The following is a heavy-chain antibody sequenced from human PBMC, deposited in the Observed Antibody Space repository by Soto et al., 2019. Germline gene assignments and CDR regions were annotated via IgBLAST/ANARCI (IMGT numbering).Heavy chain of an antibody. V-gene: IGHV6-1*01. J-gene: IGHJ6*02. CDR2: TYYRSKWYT. CDR1: GDSVASNSAA. D-gene: IGHD3-3*01. CDR3: TTGATSGRYVNDHYGIDG. Sequence: SQTLSLTCALSGDSVASNSAAWNCIRQSPSRGLEWLGRTYYRSKWYTDYAESVKSRITINPGTSKNQVSLQLKYVTPEDTAVYYCTTGATSGRYVNDHYGIDGWGQGTTVTVSS.